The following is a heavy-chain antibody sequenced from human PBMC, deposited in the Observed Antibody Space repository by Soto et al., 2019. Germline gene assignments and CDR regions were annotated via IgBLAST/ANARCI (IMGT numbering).Heavy chain of an antibody. Sequence: QVQLVESGGGVVQPGRSLRLSCAASGFTFSSYGMHWVRQAPGKGLEWVAVIWYDGSNKYYADSVKGRVTISRDNSKNTLYLHMNSLSAEDTAVYYRPSDLHGGAYDYWGQGPLVTVSS. CDR1: GFTFSSYG. J-gene: IGHJ4*02. CDR2: IWYDGSNK. V-gene: IGHV3-33*01. CDR3: PSDLHGGAYDY. D-gene: IGHD2-21*01.